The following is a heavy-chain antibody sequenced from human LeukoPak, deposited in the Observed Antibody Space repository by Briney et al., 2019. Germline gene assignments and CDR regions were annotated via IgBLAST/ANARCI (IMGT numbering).Heavy chain of an antibody. D-gene: IGHD6-6*01. Sequence: SQTLSLTCTVSGDSFSSGGFYWSWIRQPPGKGLEWIGNIYHSETTFYNPSLKSRVTMSVDRSKNQFSLKLSSVTAADTAVYYCARSSSSGLTNYWGQGTLVTVSS. CDR1: GDSFSSGGFY. J-gene: IGHJ4*02. CDR2: IYHSETT. CDR3: ARSSSSGLTNY. V-gene: IGHV4-30-2*01.